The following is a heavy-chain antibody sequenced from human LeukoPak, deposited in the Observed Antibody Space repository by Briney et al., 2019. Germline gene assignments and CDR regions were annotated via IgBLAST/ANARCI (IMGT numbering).Heavy chain of an antibody. J-gene: IGHJ6*03. CDR1: GFTIRSYS. V-gene: IGHV3-48*04. Sequence: GGSLRLSCAASGFTIRSYSMNWVRQAPGKGLEWVSYISSSGTTIYYADSVKGRFTVSRDNAKNSLYLQINSLRAEDTAVYYCSSPRVVRGIIPMDVWGKGTTVTVSS. D-gene: IGHD3-10*01. CDR3: SSPRVVRGIIPMDV. CDR2: ISSSGTTI.